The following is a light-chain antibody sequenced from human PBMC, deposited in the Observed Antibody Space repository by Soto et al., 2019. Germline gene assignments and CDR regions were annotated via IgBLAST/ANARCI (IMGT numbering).Light chain of an antibody. V-gene: IGKV3-20*01. CDR2: GAS. CDR1: QSVTSSY. CDR3: QQYDTSPT. J-gene: IGKJ1*01. Sequence: EIVLTQSPGTLSLSPGERATLSCRASQSVTSSYLAWYQQTPGQAPRLLIYGASRRATGIPDRFSGSGSVTDFTLTISRLEPEDFAVYHCQQYDTSPTFGQGTKVDIK.